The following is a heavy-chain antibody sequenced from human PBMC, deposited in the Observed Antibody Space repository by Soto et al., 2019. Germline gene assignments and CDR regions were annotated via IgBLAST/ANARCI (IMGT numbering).Heavy chain of an antibody. D-gene: IGHD2-15*01. CDR2: IWYDGSNK. J-gene: IGHJ4*02. Sequence: PXGSRRLACAASGFTFSSYGRHWVRQAPGKGLDWAAVIWYDGSNKYYADSVKGRFTISRDNSKNTLYLQMNSLRAEDTAVYYCARDGGDIVVVVAAPGYYFDYWGQGPLVTVSS. V-gene: IGHV3-33*01. CDR3: ARDGGDIVVVVAAPGYYFDY. CDR1: GFTFSSYG.